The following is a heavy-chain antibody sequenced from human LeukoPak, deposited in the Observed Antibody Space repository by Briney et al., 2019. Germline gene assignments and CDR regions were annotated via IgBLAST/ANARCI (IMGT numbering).Heavy chain of an antibody. J-gene: IGHJ4*02. Sequence: GGSLRLPCAASGFTFSTYAMSWVRQAPGKGLEWVANMVDDGNKKNYVDSVKGRFTISRDNVKSSLYLQMNSLRVEDTAVYYCARGRGIALWGQGTLVTVSS. CDR1: GFTFSTYA. V-gene: IGHV3-7*01. CDR2: MVDDGNKK. D-gene: IGHD3-10*01. CDR3: ARGRGIAL.